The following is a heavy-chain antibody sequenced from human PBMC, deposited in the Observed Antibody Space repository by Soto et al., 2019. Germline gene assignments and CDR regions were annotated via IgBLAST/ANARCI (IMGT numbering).Heavy chain of an antibody. Sequence: QVQLQESGPGLMKPSQTLSLTCTVSGGSISSGGYYWSWIRQHPGKGLEWIGYIYYSGSTYYNPSLKSRVTISVDTSKNQFSLKLSSVTAADTAVYYCAREQLGLNYYYGMDVWGQGTTVTVSS. CDR1: GGSISSGGYY. V-gene: IGHV4-31*03. D-gene: IGHD5-18*01. J-gene: IGHJ6*02. CDR3: AREQLGLNYYYGMDV. CDR2: IYYSGST.